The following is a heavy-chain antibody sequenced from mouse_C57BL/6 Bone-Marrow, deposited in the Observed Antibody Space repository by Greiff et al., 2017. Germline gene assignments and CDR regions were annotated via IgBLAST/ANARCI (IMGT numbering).Heavy chain of an antibody. CDR1: GFNIKDDY. V-gene: IGHV14-4*01. D-gene: IGHD1-1*01. CDR3: TTVVHY. J-gene: IGHJ2*01. CDR2: IDPENGDT. Sequence: EVQLQQSGAELVRPGASVKLSCTASGFNIKDDYMHWVKQRPEQGLEWIGWIDPENGDTEYASKFQGKATIAADTSSNTAYMQLRSLASEDTAVYYCTTVVHYWGQGTTLTVTS.